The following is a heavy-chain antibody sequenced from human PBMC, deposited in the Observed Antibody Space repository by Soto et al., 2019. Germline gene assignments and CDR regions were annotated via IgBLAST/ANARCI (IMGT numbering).Heavy chain of an antibody. V-gene: IGHV3-48*01. J-gene: IGHJ4*02. Sequence: EVQLVESGGGLVQPGGSLRLSCAASGFTFSSYSMNWVRQAPGKGLEWVSYISSSSSTIYYADSVKGRFTISRDNAKNSLYLQMNSLRAEDTAVYYCARDATYCSGGSCYPDYFDYWGQGTLVTVSS. CDR2: ISSSSSTI. CDR3: ARDATYCSGGSCYPDYFDY. CDR1: GFTFSSYS. D-gene: IGHD2-15*01.